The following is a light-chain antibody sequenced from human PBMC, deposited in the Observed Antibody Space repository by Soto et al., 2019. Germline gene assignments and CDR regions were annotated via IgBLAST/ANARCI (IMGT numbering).Light chain of an antibody. V-gene: IGLV1-40*01. J-gene: IGLJ1*01. CDR1: SSDGGGYNY. CDR2: GNS. CDR3: QSYDSSLSGYV. Sequence: QSVLTQPASVSGSPGQSITISCTGTSSDGGGYNYVSWYQQHPGTAPKLLIYGNSNRPSGVPDRFSGSKSGTSASLAITGLQAEDEADYYCQSYDSSLSGYVFGTGTKVTVL.